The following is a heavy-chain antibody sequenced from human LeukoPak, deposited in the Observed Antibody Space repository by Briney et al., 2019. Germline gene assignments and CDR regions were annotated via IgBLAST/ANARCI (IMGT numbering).Heavy chain of an antibody. J-gene: IGHJ4*02. Sequence: GGSLRLSCAVSGLTFNDAWMNWIRQAPGKGLEWVGRIESRAGGGSIYYATPVKGRFIISRDDSRNVLYVQMNSLKIEDTAVYYCTTDRKVGAIPYGYWGQGALVTVSS. D-gene: IGHD3-10*01. CDR3: TTDRKVGAIPYGY. V-gene: IGHV3-15*07. CDR2: IESRAGGGSI. CDR1: GLTFNDAW.